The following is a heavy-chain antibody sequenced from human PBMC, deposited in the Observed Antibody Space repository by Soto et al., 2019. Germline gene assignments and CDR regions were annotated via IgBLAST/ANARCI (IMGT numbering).Heavy chain of an antibody. Sequence: QITLKESGPTLVKPTQTLTLTCTFSGFSLSTSGVGVGWIRQPPGKALEWLALIYWNDDKRYSPSLKSRLTITKDTSNNQVVLTMTNIDPVDTATYYCAHSPVRDYPYYYYYGMDLWGQGTTVTVSS. V-gene: IGHV2-5*01. J-gene: IGHJ6*02. CDR1: GFSLSTSGVG. CDR3: AHSPVRDYPYYYYYGMDL. CDR2: IYWNDDK. D-gene: IGHD3-16*01.